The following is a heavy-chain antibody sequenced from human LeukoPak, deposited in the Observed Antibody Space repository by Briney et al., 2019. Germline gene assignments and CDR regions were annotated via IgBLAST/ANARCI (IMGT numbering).Heavy chain of an antibody. CDR3: ARVGWLRFLDY. D-gene: IGHD5-12*01. Sequence: PGGSLRLSCAASGVTVSSNYMSWVRQAPGKGLEWVSVIYSGGSTYYADSVKGRFTISRDNSKHTLYLQMNSLRAEDTAVYYCARVGWLRFLDYWGQGTLVTVSS. CDR2: IYSGGST. CDR1: GVTVSSNY. V-gene: IGHV3-53*01. J-gene: IGHJ4*02.